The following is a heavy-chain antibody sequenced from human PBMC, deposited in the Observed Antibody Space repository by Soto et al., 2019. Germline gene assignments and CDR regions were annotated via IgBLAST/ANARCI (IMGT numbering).Heavy chain of an antibody. V-gene: IGHV4-61*01. Sequence: PSETLSLTCTVSGGSVSSGSYYWSWIRQPPGKGLEWIGYIYYSGSTNSNPSLKSRVTISVDTSKNQFSLKLSSVTAADTAVYYCARVLVYYDSSGYYTSPLAFGIWGQGTMVTVAS. CDR1: GGSVSSGSYY. J-gene: IGHJ3*02. D-gene: IGHD3-22*01. CDR2: IYYSGST. CDR3: ARVLVYYDSSGYYTSPLAFGI.